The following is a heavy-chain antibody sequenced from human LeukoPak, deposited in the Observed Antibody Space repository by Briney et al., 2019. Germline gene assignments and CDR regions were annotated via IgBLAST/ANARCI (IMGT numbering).Heavy chain of an antibody. CDR3: QSEAYGDYDAEFAY. CDR2: ISGSGDST. Sequence: GGSLRLSCAASGFTFSSYAMSWVRQAPGKGLEWVSAISGSGDSTYYADSVKGRFTISRDNSKNTLYLQMNSLRAEDTAVYYCQSEAYGDYDAEFAYWGQGPLVTVSS. D-gene: IGHD4-17*01. CDR1: GFTFSSYA. J-gene: IGHJ4*02. V-gene: IGHV3-23*01.